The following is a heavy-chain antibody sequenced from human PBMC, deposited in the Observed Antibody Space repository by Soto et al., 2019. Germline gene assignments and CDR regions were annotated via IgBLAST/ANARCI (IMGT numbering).Heavy chain of an antibody. V-gene: IGHV1-46*01. CDR3: ARAEELGTIRFDH. D-gene: IGHD7-27*01. Sequence: QVQLVQSGAEVKKPGASVRLSCKASGYTFILHYVHWMRQAPGQGLEWMGIINPSAGNTIYAQKFQGSVTMTRATSTSTLYMELSSLRGDDTAVYFCARAEELGTIRFDHWGQGTLVNVSS. CDR2: INPSAGNT. J-gene: IGHJ4*01. CDR1: GYTFILHY.